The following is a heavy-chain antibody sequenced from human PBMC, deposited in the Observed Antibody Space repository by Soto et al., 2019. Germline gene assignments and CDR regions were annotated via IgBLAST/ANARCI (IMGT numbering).Heavy chain of an antibody. J-gene: IGHJ4*02. Sequence: PSETLSLTCTVSGDSISSGDYYWSWIRQPPGKGLEWIGCIYYSGNTYYNPSLKRRFSISVDTSKNQFSLQLSSVTVADTAVYYCASDFKRYSSPPGPLEYWGLGTLSPSPQ. CDR2: IYYSGNT. CDR3: ASDFKRYSSPPGPLEY. CDR1: GDSISSGDYY. V-gene: IGHV4-30-4*01. D-gene: IGHD6-13*01.